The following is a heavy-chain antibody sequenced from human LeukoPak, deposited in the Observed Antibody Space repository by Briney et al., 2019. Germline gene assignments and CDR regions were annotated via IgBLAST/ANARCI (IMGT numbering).Heavy chain of an antibody. CDR1: GFTFSHYG. CDR2: ISGSGGST. J-gene: IGHJ6*03. V-gene: IGHV3-23*01. CDR3: ARAGQLRYMDV. Sequence: GGTLRLSCAASGFTFSHYGMTWVRQAPGKGLEWVSAISGSGGSTYYAGSVKGRFTISRDNSKNTLYLQMNSLRADDTAIYYCARAGQLRYMDVWGKGTAVTVSS.